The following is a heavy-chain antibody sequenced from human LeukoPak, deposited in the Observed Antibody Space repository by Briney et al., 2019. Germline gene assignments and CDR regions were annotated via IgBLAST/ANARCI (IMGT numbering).Heavy chain of an antibody. CDR3: ARDRGVHYYDSSGYYYDAFDI. CDR2: ICAYNGNT. V-gene: IGHV1-18*01. Sequence: ASVKVSCKASGYTFTSYGISWVRQAPGQGLEWMGWICAYNGNTNYAQKLQGRVTMTTDTSTSTAYMELRSLRSDDTAVYYCARDRGVHYYDSSGYYYDAFDIWGQGTMVTVSS. CDR1: GYTFTSYG. J-gene: IGHJ3*02. D-gene: IGHD3-22*01.